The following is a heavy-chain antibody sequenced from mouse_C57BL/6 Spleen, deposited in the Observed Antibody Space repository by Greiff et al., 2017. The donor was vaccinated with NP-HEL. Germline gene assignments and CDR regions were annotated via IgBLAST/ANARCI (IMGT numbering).Heavy chain of an antibody. CDR3: ARSGAYYYGSRKGYFDV. J-gene: IGHJ1*03. D-gene: IGHD1-1*01. CDR1: GYTFTSYW. CDR2: IDPSDSET. V-gene: IGHV1-52*01. Sequence: QVQLQQPGAELVRPGSSVKLSCKASGYTFTSYWMHWVKQRPIQGLEWIGNIDPSDSETHYNQKFKDKATLTVDKSSSTAYMQLSSLTSEDSAVYYCARSGAYYYGSRKGYFDVWGTGTTVTVSS.